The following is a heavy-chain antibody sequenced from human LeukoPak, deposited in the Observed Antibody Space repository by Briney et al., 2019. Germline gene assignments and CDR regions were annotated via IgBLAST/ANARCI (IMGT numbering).Heavy chain of an antibody. CDR1: GYTFSNYD. CDR2: MNFNSGNT. CDR3: AKVGLGNTAIHI. V-gene: IGHV1-8*01. J-gene: IGHJ3*02. Sequence: ASVKVSCKASGYTFSNYDINWVRQAAGQGLEWMGWMNFNSGNTGYAQKFQGRVTMTRNTAISTVYMELSSLKSEDTAIYYCAKVGLGNTAIHIWGQGTMVTVSS. D-gene: IGHD5-18*01.